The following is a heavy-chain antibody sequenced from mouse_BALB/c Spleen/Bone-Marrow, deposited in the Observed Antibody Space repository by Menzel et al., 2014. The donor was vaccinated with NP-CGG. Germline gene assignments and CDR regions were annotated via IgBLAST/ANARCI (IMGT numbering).Heavy chain of an antibody. J-gene: IGHJ1*01. CDR1: GSTFSDYY. CDR2: IRNKAKGYTT. CDR3: ARDRNNDIHWYLDV. Sequence: EVMLVESGGGLVQPGGSLRLSCATSGSTFSDYYMSWVRQPPGKALEWLGFIRNKAKGYTTEYIPSVKGRFTISRDNSQSMLYLQMNTLRAEDSATYYCARDRNNDIHWYLDVWGAGTTVTVSS. V-gene: IGHV7-3*02. D-gene: IGHD2-12*01.